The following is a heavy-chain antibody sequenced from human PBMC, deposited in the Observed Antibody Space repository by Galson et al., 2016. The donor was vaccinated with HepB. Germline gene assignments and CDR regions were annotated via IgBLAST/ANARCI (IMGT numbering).Heavy chain of an antibody. CDR1: GFTFSNYA. Sequence: SLRLSCAASGFTFSNYAMHWVRQAPGKGLEWVAVISYDGSMNYYADSVKGRFTISRDNSKNTLYLQMNSLRAEDTAVYYCASLQYQLLSYNYYHMDVWGHGTTVTVSS. CDR2: ISYDGSMN. D-gene: IGHD2-2*01. V-gene: IGHV3-30-3*01. J-gene: IGHJ6*02. CDR3: ASLQYQLLSYNYYHMDV.